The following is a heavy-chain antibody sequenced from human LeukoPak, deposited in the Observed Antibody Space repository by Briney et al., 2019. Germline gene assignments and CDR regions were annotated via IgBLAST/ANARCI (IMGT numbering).Heavy chain of an antibody. CDR1: GYTFTGYY. V-gene: IGHV1-2*02. CDR3: ARDNYDSGGEFDY. CDR2: INPNSGGT. D-gene: IGHD3-22*01. Sequence: ASVKVSCKASGYTFTGYYMHWVRQAPGQGLEWMGWINPNSGGTNYAQKFQGRVTMTRDTSISTAYMELSRLRSDDTAVYYCARDNYDSGGEFDYWGQGTLVTVSS. J-gene: IGHJ4*02.